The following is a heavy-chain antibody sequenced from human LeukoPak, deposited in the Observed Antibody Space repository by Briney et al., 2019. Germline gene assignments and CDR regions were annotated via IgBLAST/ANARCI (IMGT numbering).Heavy chain of an antibody. CDR3: ARDNGFGYSSSWYWYFDY. J-gene: IGHJ4*02. D-gene: IGHD6-13*01. Sequence: SETLSLTCTVSGGSISSYYWSWIRQPAGKGLEWIGRIYTSGSTNYNPSLKSRVTMSVDTSKNQFSLKLSSVTAADTAVYYCARDNGFGYSSSWYWYFDYWGQGTLVTVSS. V-gene: IGHV4-4*07. CDR2: IYTSGST. CDR1: GGSISSYY.